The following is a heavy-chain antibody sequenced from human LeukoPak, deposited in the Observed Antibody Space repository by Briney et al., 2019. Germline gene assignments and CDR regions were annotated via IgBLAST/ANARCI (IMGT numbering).Heavy chain of an antibody. CDR2: ISWNSGSI. V-gene: IGHV3-9*01. CDR3: ARDADYGGSPDAFDV. D-gene: IGHD4-23*01. CDR1: GFTFDDYA. J-gene: IGHJ3*01. Sequence: GGSLRLSCAASGFTFDDYAMHWVRQAPGKGLEWVSGISWNSGSIGYADSVKGRFTISRDNAKNSLYLQMNSLRAEDTAVYYCARDADYGGSPDAFDVWGRGTIVTVSS.